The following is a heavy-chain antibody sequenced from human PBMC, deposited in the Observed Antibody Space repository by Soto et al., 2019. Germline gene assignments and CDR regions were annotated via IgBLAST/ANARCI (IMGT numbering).Heavy chain of an antibody. J-gene: IGHJ6*02. Sequence: GGSLKLSFSASVFAFSTYAMTWVRQAPGKGLEWVSVISGSGGSSYYAASVKGRFTITRDNAKNSLYLQMNNLRAEDTAVYFCTRKRFGMDVWGQGTTVTLS. CDR2: ISGSGGSS. V-gene: IGHV3-23*01. CDR1: VFAFSTYA. CDR3: TRKRFGMDV.